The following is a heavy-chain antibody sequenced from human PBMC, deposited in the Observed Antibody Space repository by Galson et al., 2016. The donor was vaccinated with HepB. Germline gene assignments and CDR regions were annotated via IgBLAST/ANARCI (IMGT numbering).Heavy chain of an antibody. CDR3: ARFTASDGFDI. CDR1: GGSLISFY. J-gene: IGHJ3*02. Sequence: ETLSLTCSVSGGSLISFYWGWIRQPPGKGLEWIGYVYSSGAPNYSPSLKSRVTISVDASKNRFSLRVTSVTAADTATYYCARFTASDGFDIWGQGTVVSVPS. CDR2: VYSSGAP. V-gene: IGHV4-59*01.